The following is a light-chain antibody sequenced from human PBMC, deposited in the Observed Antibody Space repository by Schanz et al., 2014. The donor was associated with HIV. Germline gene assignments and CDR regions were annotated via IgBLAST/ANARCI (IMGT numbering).Light chain of an antibody. Sequence: QSVLTQAPSASASLGASVKLTCTLSSGHSTYAIVWHQQRPEKGPRYLMRVNKDGSLTKGDRIPDRFSGSSFGTDRYLTISSLQSEDEADYYCQTWGQGFPVFGGGTKVTVL. J-gene: IGLJ2*01. CDR2: VNKDGSL. V-gene: IGLV4-69*02. CDR1: SGHSTYA. CDR3: QTWGQGFPV.